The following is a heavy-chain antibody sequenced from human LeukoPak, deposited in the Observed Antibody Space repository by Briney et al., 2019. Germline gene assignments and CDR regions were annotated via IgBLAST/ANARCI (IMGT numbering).Heavy chain of an antibody. D-gene: IGHD6-6*01. CDR1: GGSFSGYY. J-gene: IGHJ4*02. CDR3: ARFVQNKQLVFDH. Sequence: SETLSLTCAVYGGSFSGYYWSWIRQPPGKGLEWIGEINHSGSTNYNPSLKSRVTISVDTSKNQFSLKLSSVTAADTAVYYCARFVQNKQLVFDHWGQGTLVTVSS. V-gene: IGHV4-34*01. CDR2: INHSGST.